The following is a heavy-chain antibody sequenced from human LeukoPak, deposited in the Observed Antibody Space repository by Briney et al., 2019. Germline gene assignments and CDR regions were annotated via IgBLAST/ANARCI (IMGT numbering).Heavy chain of an antibody. Sequence: TGGSLRLSCAASGFTFSSYAMSWVRQAPGKGLEWVSAISSSSSTIYYADSVKGRFTISRDSAKNSLYLQMNSLRAEDTAVYYCARVDTVMAYYFDLWGQGTLVTVSS. V-gene: IGHV3-23*01. D-gene: IGHD5-18*01. CDR2: ISSSSSTI. CDR1: GFTFSSYA. CDR3: ARVDTVMAYYFDL. J-gene: IGHJ4*02.